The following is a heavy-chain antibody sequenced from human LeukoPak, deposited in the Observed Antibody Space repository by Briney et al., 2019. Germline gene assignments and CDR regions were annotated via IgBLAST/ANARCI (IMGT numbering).Heavy chain of an antibody. D-gene: IGHD5-18*01. Sequence: SVKVSCKASGFTFTNSAVQWVRRARGQRLEWIGWIVVGSGNTNYAQKFQERVTITRDMSTSTAYMELSSLRSEDTAVYYCAADPELNTAMDDYWGQRTLVTVSS. CDR3: AADPELNTAMDDY. V-gene: IGHV1-58*01. J-gene: IGHJ4*02. CDR2: IVVGSGNT. CDR1: GFTFTNSA.